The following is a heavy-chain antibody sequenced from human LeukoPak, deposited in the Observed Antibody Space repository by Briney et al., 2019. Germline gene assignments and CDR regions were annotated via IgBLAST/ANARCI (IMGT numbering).Heavy chain of an antibody. D-gene: IGHD2-21*02. J-gene: IGHJ4*02. CDR2: ISYDGSNK. V-gene: IGHV3-30*03. CDR1: GFTFSSYG. CDR3: ARGVSVTAIRGY. Sequence: PGRSLRLSCAASGFTFSSYGMHWVRQAPGKGLEWVAVISYDGSNKYYADSVKGRFTISRDNSKNTLYLQMNSLRAEDTAVYYCARGVSVTAIRGYWGQGTLVTVSS.